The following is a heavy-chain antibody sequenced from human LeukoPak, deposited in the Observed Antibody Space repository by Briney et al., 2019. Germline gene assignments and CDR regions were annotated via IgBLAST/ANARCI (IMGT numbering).Heavy chain of an antibody. D-gene: IGHD6-13*01. J-gene: IGHJ4*02. CDR1: GASLSVSGRN. Sequence: PSETLSLTCAVSGASLSVSGRNWGWVRQPAGKGLEWIGRIYTSGSTNYNPSLKSRVTISVDTSKNQFSLKLSSVTAADTAVYYCARSYSSSWYDYWGQGTLVTVSS. CDR2: IYTSGST. V-gene: IGHV4-61*02. CDR3: ARSYSSSWYDY.